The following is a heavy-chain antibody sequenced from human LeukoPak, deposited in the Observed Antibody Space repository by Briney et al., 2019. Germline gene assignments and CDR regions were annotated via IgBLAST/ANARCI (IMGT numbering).Heavy chain of an antibody. CDR3: ARGDPTPYYYYYYMDV. D-gene: IGHD3-16*01. CDR1: GYSITSGSY. J-gene: IGHJ6*03. CDR2: SYHRGST. Sequence: SETLSLTCTVSGYSITSGSYWGWIRQPPGKGLERIGTSYHRGSTYYNPSLKSRVTISVDTSKNQFALKLSSVTAADTALYYCARGDPTPYYYYYYMDVWGKGTTVTVSS. V-gene: IGHV4-38-2*02.